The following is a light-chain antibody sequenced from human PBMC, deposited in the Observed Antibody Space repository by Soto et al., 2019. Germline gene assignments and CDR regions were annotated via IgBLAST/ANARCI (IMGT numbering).Light chain of an antibody. Sequence: QSVLTQPPSASGTPGQWVIISCSGGSSNVGSNTVNWYQQLPGTAPRLLINTDNQRPSGVPDRFSGSKSGASASLAISGLHSEDEAFYYCAAWDDSLSGPVFGGGTKLTVL. CDR2: TDN. CDR1: SSNVGSNT. CDR3: AAWDDSLSGPV. J-gene: IGLJ2*01. V-gene: IGLV1-44*01.